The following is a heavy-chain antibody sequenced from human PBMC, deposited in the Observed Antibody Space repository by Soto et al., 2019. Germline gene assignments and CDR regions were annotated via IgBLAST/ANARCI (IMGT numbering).Heavy chain of an antibody. J-gene: IGHJ4*02. CDR2: IRDRTNNYAT. Sequence: PGGSLRLSCAASGFTFTGSAMHWVRQASGKGLEWVGRIRDRTNNYATAYAASVKGRFTISRDDSKNTTYLQMNSLKTEDTAVYYCSNLDCYNIGKWGQGTQVTVSS. V-gene: IGHV3-73*01. D-gene: IGHD2-21*02. CDR1: GFTFTGSA. CDR3: SNLDCYNIGK.